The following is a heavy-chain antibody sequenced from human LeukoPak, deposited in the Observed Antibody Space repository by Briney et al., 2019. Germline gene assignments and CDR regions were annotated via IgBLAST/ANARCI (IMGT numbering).Heavy chain of an antibody. Sequence: PSETLSLTCTVSGGSISSYYWSWIRQPPGKGLEWIGYIYYSGSTNYNPPLKSRVTISVDTSKNQFSLKLSSVTAADTAVYYCARDLLFDPWGQGTLVTVSS. CDR1: GGSISSYY. V-gene: IGHV4-59*01. CDR3: ARDLLFDP. J-gene: IGHJ5*02. CDR2: IYYSGST.